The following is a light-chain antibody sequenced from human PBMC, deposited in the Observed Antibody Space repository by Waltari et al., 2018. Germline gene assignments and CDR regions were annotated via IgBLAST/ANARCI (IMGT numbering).Light chain of an antibody. CDR2: KVS. CDR3: LQAPIT. CDR1: QSLENTDGNTY. J-gene: IGKJ3*01. Sequence: DVMLTQSPLFLSVTLGQPASISCRSTQSLENTDGNTYLDWFLQRPGQSPRRLIYKVSERDSGVPDRFSGSGSGTNFTLKISRVEAEDVGAYYCLQAPITFGPGTRVDIK. V-gene: IGKV2-30*01.